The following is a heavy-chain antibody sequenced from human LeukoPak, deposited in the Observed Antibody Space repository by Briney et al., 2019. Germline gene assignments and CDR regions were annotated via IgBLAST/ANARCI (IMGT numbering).Heavy chain of an antibody. CDR1: SDSISDYY. CDR3: VRVHYSSGIPSSWFDP. Sequence: AETLSLTCTVSSDSISDYYWGWIRQPPEKGLEWIGFISYGGGATYSPSLKGPVTISLDTSTNHASLKLSSVTAADTAMYYCVRVHYSSGIPSSWFDPWGRGILVTVSS. V-gene: IGHV4-59*08. J-gene: IGHJ5*01. CDR2: ISYGGGA. D-gene: IGHD3-10*01.